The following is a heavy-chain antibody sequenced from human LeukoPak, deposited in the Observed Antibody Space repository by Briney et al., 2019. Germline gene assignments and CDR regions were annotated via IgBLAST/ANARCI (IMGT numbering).Heavy chain of an antibody. CDR1: GFTFSSYT. J-gene: IGHJ4*02. CDR2: ISTSSNYI. D-gene: IGHD6-13*01. V-gene: IGHV3-21*01. Sequence: GGSLRLSCAASGFTFSSYTMNWVRQAPGKGLEWVSFISTSSNYIYYADSVKGRFTISRDNAKNSLYLQMNSLRAEDTAVYYCARGEWSSPPFDSWGQGTLVTVSS. CDR3: ARGEWSSPPFDS.